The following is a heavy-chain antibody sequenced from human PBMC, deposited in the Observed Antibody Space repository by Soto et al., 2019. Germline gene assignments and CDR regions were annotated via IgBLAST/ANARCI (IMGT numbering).Heavy chain of an antibody. CDR1: GYSFTSYW. CDR2: IDPSDSYT. J-gene: IGHJ6*02. CDR3: ARRLFGVVNDYYYYGMDV. V-gene: IGHV5-10-1*01. D-gene: IGHD3-3*01. Sequence: PGESLKISCKGSGYSFTSYWISWVRQMPGKGLEWMGRIDPSDSYTNYSPSFQGHVTISADKSISTAYLQWSSLKASDTAMYYCARRLFGVVNDYYYYGMDVWGQGTTVTVSS.